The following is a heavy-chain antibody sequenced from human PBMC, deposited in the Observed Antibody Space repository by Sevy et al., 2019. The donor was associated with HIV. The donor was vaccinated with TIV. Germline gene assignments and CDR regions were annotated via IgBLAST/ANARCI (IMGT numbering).Heavy chain of an antibody. Sequence: SETLSLTCTVSGGSISSSSYYWGWIRQPPGKGLEWIGSIYYSGSTYYNPSLKSRVTISVDTSKNQFSLKLSSVTAADTTVYYCARLGGEQLVRGKYYLDYWGQGTLVTVSS. CDR2: IYYSGST. CDR3: ARLGGEQLVRGKYYLDY. D-gene: IGHD6-6*01. V-gene: IGHV4-39*01. CDR1: GGSISSSSYY. J-gene: IGHJ4*02.